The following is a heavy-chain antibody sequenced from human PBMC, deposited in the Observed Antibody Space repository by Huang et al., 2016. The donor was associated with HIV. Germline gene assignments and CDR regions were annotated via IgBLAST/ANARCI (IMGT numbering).Heavy chain of an antibody. CDR3: ATKTAGMDI. V-gene: IGHV3-7*01. CDR1: TFTFGAYW. CDR2: IKQDESEK. D-gene: IGHD1-7*01. J-gene: IGHJ6*02. Sequence: VESGGRSVQPGGSIKLSCVGSTFTFGAYWMSWVRQPPGKGLEWVANIKQDESEKYYVCSVKGRFNISRDNARKVLFLQMDDRRVEDTAIYFCATKTAGMDIWGQGTTVTVSS.